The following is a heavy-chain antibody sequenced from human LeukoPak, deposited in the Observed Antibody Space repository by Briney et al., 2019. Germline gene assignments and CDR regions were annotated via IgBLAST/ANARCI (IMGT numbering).Heavy chain of an antibody. J-gene: IGHJ4*02. V-gene: IGHV4-34*01. Sequence: SETLSLTCAVYGGSFSGYYWSWIRQPPGKGLEWIGEINHSGSTNYNPSLKSRVTISVDTSKNQFSLKLSSVTAADTAVYYCARMTMGSSWSFDYWGQGTLVTVSS. CDR1: GGSFSGYY. CDR2: INHSGST. CDR3: ARMTMGSSWSFDY. D-gene: IGHD6-13*01.